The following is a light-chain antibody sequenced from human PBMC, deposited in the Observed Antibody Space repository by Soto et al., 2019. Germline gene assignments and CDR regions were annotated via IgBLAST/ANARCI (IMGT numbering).Light chain of an antibody. CDR2: GAS. CDR3: QQYYNWPRT. Sequence: EIVMTQFPATLSLSPGEGVTLSCMAGQSVRSNLAWYQQKPGQAPRLLIYGASTRATGIPARFSGSGSGTEFTLSISSLQSEDFAVYYCQQYYNWPRTFGQGTKVDIK. CDR1: QSVRSN. V-gene: IGKV3-15*01. J-gene: IGKJ1*01.